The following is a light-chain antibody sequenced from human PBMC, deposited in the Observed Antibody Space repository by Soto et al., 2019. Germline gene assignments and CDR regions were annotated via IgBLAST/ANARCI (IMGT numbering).Light chain of an antibody. CDR2: DVS. J-gene: IGLJ1*01. CDR1: SSDVGSYNS. Sequence: QSVLAQPASVSGSPGQPIAISCTGTSSDVGSYNSVSWYQQYPGKAPTLMIHDVSDRPSGVSNRFSGSKSGNTASLTISGLQAEDEAGYYCSSFTSSSSYVFGSGTKVTVL. CDR3: SSFTSSSSYV. V-gene: IGLV2-14*03.